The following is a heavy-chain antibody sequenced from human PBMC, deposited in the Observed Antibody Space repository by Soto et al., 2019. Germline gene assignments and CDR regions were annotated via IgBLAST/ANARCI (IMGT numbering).Heavy chain of an antibody. Sequence: ETLSLTCTVSGGSISSYYWSWIRQPPGKGLEWIGYIYYSGSTNYNPSLKSRVTISVDTSKNQFSLKLSFVTAADTAVYYCARFLPAVPNWFDPWGQGTLVTVSS. D-gene: IGHD2-2*01. V-gene: IGHV4-59*08. CDR2: IYYSGST. CDR1: GGSISSYY. CDR3: ARFLPAVPNWFDP. J-gene: IGHJ5*02.